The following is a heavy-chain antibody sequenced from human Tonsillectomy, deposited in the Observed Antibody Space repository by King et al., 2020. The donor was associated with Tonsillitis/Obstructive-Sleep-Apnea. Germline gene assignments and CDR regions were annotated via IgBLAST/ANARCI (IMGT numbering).Heavy chain of an antibody. Sequence: VQLQESGPGLVKPSETLSLTCTVSGGSVSSGNYYWSWIRQPPGKRLEWIGYTHYSGSANYNPSLKSRVTISLDTSKNQFSLRLTSVTAADTAMYFCEREERSGLYCSGTICYEGRWFDPWGQGTLVTVSS. CDR1: GGSVSSGNYY. D-gene: IGHD2-2*01. CDR2: THYSGSA. J-gene: IGHJ5*02. V-gene: IGHV4-61*01. CDR3: EREERSGLYCSGTICYEGRWFDP.